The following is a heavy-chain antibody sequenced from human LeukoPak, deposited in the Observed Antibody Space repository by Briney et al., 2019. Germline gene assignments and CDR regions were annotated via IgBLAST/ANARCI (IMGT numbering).Heavy chain of an antibody. CDR2: IYTSGST. V-gene: IGHV4-61*02. CDR1: GSISSGSYY. CDR3: ARVLGVGASSWAFDI. J-gene: IGHJ3*02. D-gene: IGHD1-26*01. Sequence: SQTLSLTCTVSGSISSGSYYWSWIRQPAGKGLEWIGRIYTSGSTNYNPSLKSRVTISVDTSKNQFSLKLSSVTAADTAVYYCARVLGVGASSWAFDIWGQGTMVTVSS.